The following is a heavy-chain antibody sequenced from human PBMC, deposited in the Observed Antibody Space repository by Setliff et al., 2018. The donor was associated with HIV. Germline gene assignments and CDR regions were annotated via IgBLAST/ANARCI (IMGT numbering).Heavy chain of an antibody. CDR2: IKSELDGGTT. Sequence: PGESLRLSCAASGFTFSNAWMNWVRQAPGKGLEWLGRIKSELDGGTTDYAAPVKDRFTISRDDSRNTLYLQMNSLKTEDTAVYYCTMKYYYSSGPSEGDAFDIWGQGTMVTVS. V-gene: IGHV3-15*01. D-gene: IGHD3-10*01. J-gene: IGHJ3*02. CDR1: GFTFSNAW. CDR3: TMKYYYSSGPSEGDAFDI.